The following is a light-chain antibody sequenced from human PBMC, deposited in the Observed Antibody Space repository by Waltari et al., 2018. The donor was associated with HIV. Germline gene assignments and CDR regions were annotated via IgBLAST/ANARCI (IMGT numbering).Light chain of an antibody. CDR2: TNT. J-gene: IGLJ3*02. CDR1: PSNIRAGYD. Sequence: QSVLSQPPSVSGAPGQRVTISCPGSPSNIRAGYDVHWYQLLPGTAPKLLIYTNTYRPSGVPGRFSGSKSDTSASLAITGLQAEDAADYYCQSYDSSLSASVFGGGTKLTVL. CDR3: QSYDSSLSASV. V-gene: IGLV1-40*01.